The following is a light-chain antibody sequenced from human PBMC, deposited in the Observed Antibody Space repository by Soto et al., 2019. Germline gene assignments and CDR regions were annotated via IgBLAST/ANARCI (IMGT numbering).Light chain of an antibody. CDR3: QQYSSYSRT. CDR1: KCVGSNC. Sequence: LPRSPGESATLSGKGRKCVGSNCLAWYQQKPGQAPKLLIYGASNRDTGIPYRFRGSGSGTDFTLTISSLQPDDFAAYYCQQYSSYSRTFGQGTKVDIK. V-gene: IGKV3-20*01. J-gene: IGKJ1*01. CDR2: GAS.